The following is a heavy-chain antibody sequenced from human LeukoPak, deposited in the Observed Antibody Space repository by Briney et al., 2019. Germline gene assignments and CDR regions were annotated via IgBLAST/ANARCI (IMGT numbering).Heavy chain of an antibody. CDR2: IYYSGST. V-gene: IGHV4-59*11. CDR1: GGSISSHY. Sequence: PSGTLSLTCTVSGGSISSHYWSWIRQPPGKGLEWIGYIYYSGSTNYNPSLKSRVTISVDTSKNQFSLKLSSVTAADTAVYYCARAGSSGYVGNYYYYMDVLGKGSTVTVSS. J-gene: IGHJ6*03. D-gene: IGHD3-22*01. CDR3: ARAGSSGYVGNYYYYMDV.